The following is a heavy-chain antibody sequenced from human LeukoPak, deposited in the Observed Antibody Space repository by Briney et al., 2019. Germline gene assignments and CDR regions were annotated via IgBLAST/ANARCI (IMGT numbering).Heavy chain of an antibody. CDR1: GFTFSSYA. CDR2: IRGSGDST. CDR3: AKDLTAYYDSSGYSPWYYYYGMDV. Sequence: GGSLRLSCEASGFTFSSYAMTWVRQAPGKGLEWVTAIRGSGDSTYYADSVKGRFTISRDNSKNTLYLQMNSLRAEDTAVYYCAKDLTAYYDSSGYSPWYYYYGMDVWGQGTTVTVSS. J-gene: IGHJ6*02. V-gene: IGHV3-23*01. D-gene: IGHD3-22*01.